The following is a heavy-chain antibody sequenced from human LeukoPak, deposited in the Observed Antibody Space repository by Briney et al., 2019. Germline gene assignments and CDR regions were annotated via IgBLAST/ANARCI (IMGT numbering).Heavy chain of an antibody. D-gene: IGHD3-16*02. CDR1: GYTFTGYY. J-gene: IGHJ4*02. Sequence: ASVKVSCKASGYTFTGYYMHWVRQAPGQGLEWMGWINPNSGGTNYAQKFQGRVTMTRDTSISTAYMELSRLRSDDTAVYYCASGDYVWGSYRYTPFDYWGQGTLVTVPS. V-gene: IGHV1-2*02. CDR2: INPNSGGT. CDR3: ASGDYVWGSYRYTPFDY.